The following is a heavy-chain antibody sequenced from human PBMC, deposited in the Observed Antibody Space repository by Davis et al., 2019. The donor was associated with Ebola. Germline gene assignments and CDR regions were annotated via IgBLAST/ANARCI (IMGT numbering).Heavy chain of an antibody. D-gene: IGHD4-23*01. V-gene: IGHV4-59*11. J-gene: IGHJ4*02. Sequence: PSETLSLTCTVSGGSISSHYWTWIRQPPGKGLEWIGYIYYRGSTNYNPSLKSRVTISVDTSKNQFSLKLSSVTAADTAVYYCARLDGGNSGAFDSWGQGTLVTVSS. CDR3: ARLDGGNSGAFDS. CDR1: GGSISSHY. CDR2: IYYRGST.